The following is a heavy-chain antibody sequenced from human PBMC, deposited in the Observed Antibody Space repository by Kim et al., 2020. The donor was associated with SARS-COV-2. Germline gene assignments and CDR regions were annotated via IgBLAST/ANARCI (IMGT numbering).Heavy chain of an antibody. Sequence: SETLSLTCTVSGGSISNYYWSWIRQPPGKGLEWIEYIDYSGSTNYNPSLKSRLTISEDTSKNQFTLKLTSVTAADTAVYYCARGWYGGNSAWFDPWGQGT. CDR3: ARGWYGGNSAWFDP. V-gene: IGHV4-59*01. D-gene: IGHD6-13*01. CDR1: GGSISNYY. CDR2: IDYSGST. J-gene: IGHJ5*02.